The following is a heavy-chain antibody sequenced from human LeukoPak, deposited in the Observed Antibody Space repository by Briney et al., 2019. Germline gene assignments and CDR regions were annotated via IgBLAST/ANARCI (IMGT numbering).Heavy chain of an antibody. V-gene: IGHV3-74*01. CDR3: ARGGVGSFDI. D-gene: IGHD2-8*01. J-gene: IGHJ3*02. CDR2: IHSDGSRT. Sequence: GGSLRLSCAASGFTFSHYWMHWIRHAPGKGLVWVSHIHSDGSRTSYTDSVKGRFSISRDNAKNTVSLQMNSLRAEDTAIYYCARGGVGSFDIWGQGTVVTVSS. CDR1: GFTFSHYW.